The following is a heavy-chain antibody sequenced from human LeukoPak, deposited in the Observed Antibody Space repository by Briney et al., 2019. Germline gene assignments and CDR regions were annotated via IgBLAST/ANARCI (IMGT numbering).Heavy chain of an antibody. CDR3: ARDPAYNYGMDV. J-gene: IGHJ6*02. V-gene: IGHV4-59*12. CDR2: ISYSGST. Sequence: SETLSLTCTVSGGSISSYYWSWIRQPPGKGLEWIGYISYSGSTNYNPSLKSRVTISVDTSKNQFSLQLTSVTPEDTAVYYCARDPAYNYGMDVWGQGTTVTVSS. D-gene: IGHD2-2*01. CDR1: GGSISSYY.